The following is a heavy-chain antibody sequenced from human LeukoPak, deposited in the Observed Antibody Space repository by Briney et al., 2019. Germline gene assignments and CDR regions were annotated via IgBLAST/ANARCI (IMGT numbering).Heavy chain of an antibody. Sequence: GGSLRLSCAASGFTFSSYAMDWVRQAPGKGLEWVAVIWYDGSNKYYADSVKGRFTISRDNSKNTLYLEMSSLRAEDTAVYYCTSFEYWGQGTLVTVSS. J-gene: IGHJ4*02. V-gene: IGHV3-33*08. CDR3: TSFEY. CDR2: IWYDGSNK. CDR1: GFTFSSYA.